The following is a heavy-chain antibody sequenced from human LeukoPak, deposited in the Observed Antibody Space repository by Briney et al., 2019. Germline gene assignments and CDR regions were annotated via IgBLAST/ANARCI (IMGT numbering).Heavy chain of an antibody. Sequence: PGGSLRLSCTASGFTFNSDAMNWVRQAPGKGLEWVATISGSGGSTYYTDSVKGRFTISRDNFKNMVFLQMNSLKAEDTAVYYCAKWITIFGVVGYWGQGTLVTVSS. J-gene: IGHJ4*02. CDR2: ISGSGGST. V-gene: IGHV3-23*01. CDR3: AKWITIFGVVGY. D-gene: IGHD3-3*01. CDR1: GFTFNSDA.